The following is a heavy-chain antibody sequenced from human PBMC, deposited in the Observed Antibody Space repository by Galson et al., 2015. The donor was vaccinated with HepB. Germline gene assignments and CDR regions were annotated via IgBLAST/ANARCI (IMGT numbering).Heavy chain of an antibody. Sequence: SVKVSCKASGGTFSSYAISWVRQAPGQGLEWMGGIIPIFGTANYAQKFQGRVTITADESTSTAYMELSSLRSEDTAVYYCARVRASDYIWGGYRANSDAFDIWGQGTMVTVSS. D-gene: IGHD3-16*02. CDR3: ARVRASDYIWGGYRANSDAFDI. CDR1: GGTFSSYA. J-gene: IGHJ3*02. V-gene: IGHV1-69*13. CDR2: IIPIFGTA.